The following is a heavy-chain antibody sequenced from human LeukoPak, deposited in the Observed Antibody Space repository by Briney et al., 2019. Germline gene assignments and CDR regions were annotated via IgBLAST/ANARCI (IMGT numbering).Heavy chain of an antibody. Sequence: ASVKVSCKASGGTFSSYAISWVRQAPGQGLEWMGGIIPIFGSANYAQKFQGRVTMTRNTSISTAYMELSSLRSEDTAVYYCARYSSALYYMDVWGKGTTVTISS. CDR3: ARYSSALYYMDV. CDR2: IIPIFGSA. V-gene: IGHV1-69*05. CDR1: GGTFSSYA. D-gene: IGHD3-22*01. J-gene: IGHJ6*03.